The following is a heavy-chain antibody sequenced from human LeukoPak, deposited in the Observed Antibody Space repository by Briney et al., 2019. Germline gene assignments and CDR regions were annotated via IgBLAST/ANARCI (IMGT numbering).Heavy chain of an antibody. J-gene: IGHJ3*02. CDR2: IYYSGST. V-gene: IGHV4-39*07. CDR1: GGSISSSSYY. CDR3: ARDGRGYAFDI. Sequence: SETLSLTCTVSGGSISSSSYYWGWIRQPPGKGLEWIVSIYYSGSTYYNPSLESRVTISVDTSKNQFSLKLSSVTAADTAVYYCARDGRGYAFDIWGQGTMVTVSS.